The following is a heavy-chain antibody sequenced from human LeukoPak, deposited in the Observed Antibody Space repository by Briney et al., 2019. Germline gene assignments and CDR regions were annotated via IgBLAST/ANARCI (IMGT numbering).Heavy chain of an antibody. CDR3: ARGGSGGDI. CDR2: IIPIFGIA. Sequence: SVKVSCKASGGTFSSYAISWVRQAPGQGLEWMGRIIPIFGIANYARKFQGRVTITADKSTSTAYMELSSLRSEDTAVYYCARGGSGGDIWGQGTMVTVSS. D-gene: IGHD3-10*01. CDR1: GGTFSSYA. V-gene: IGHV1-69*04. J-gene: IGHJ3*02.